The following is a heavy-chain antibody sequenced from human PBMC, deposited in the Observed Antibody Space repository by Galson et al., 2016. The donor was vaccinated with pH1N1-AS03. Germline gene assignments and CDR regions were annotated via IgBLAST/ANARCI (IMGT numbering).Heavy chain of an antibody. V-gene: IGHV4-39*01. CDR3: AKTRLTSRPDAFDI. CDR1: GGSISSGFHY. Sequence: LSLTCTVSGGSISSGFHYWVWIRQPPGKGLQYIGAIYYSGSSYYNPSLKSRVTMSVDTSKNQFSLKLSSVTAADTAMVYCAKTRLTSRPDAFDIWGQGTMVSVSS. J-gene: IGHJ3*02. CDR2: IYYSGSS. D-gene: IGHD6-6*01.